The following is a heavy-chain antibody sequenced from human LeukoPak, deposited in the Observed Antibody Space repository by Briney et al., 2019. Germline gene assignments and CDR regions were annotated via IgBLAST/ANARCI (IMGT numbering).Heavy chain of an antibody. Sequence: SETLSLTCTVSGGAVSSGVYSWSWIRQPPGKGLEWIGYIYHSETTYYNPSLQSRVTISVNRSKNQFSPKLTSVTAADTAVYYCARSRTAYYRYFDSWGQGTLVTVSS. CDR1: GGAVSSGVYS. J-gene: IGHJ4*02. CDR2: IYHSETT. CDR3: ARSRTAYYRYFDS. V-gene: IGHV4-30-2*01. D-gene: IGHD3-22*01.